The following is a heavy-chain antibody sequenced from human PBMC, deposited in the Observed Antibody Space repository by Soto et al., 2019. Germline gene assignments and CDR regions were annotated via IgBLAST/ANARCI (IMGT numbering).Heavy chain of an antibody. CDR1: GFSLSTTGVG. J-gene: IGHJ4*02. CDR2: ISWDADK. CDR3: ARTTTTDYDHGPSH. V-gene: IGHV2-5*02. Sequence: QITLKESGPTLVKPTQTLTLTCTFSGFSLSTTGVGVGWVRPPPGKALEWLALISWDADKRHSPSLKSRITITKGTSHSQVVPAMTNMDPVDTATYYCARTTTTDYDHGPSHWGQGTLVTVSS. D-gene: IGHD3-22*01.